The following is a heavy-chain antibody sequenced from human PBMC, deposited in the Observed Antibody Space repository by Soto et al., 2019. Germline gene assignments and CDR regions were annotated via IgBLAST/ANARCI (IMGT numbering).Heavy chain of an antibody. J-gene: IGHJ5*02. D-gene: IGHD6-19*01. CDR2: IYYTGSA. CDR1: GGCISSGSYY. V-gene: IGHV4-31*02. CDR3: ATWGRRGWYVAH. Sequence: SETLALTLTVSGGCISSGSYYWNWMRQRPGKGLEWIGYIYYTGSADYNPSLESRLTISVDTLKNQFSLKMTSVTAADTAVYYCATWGRRGWYVAHWGQGTRVTVSS.